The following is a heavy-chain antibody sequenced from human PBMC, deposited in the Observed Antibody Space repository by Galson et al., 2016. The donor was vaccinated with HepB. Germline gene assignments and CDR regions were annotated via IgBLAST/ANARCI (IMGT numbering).Heavy chain of an antibody. Sequence: SLRLSCAGSGLSLSTYAMSWGRQAPGKGLEWVSGISASGGSKTYADSVRGRFIISRDNSNNKLFLQMNSRTTEDTAIYFCAKDRLSGHGDYSWGIFDIWGRGTEVTVSS. D-gene: IGHD4-17*01. J-gene: IGHJ3*02. CDR2: ISASGGSK. V-gene: IGHV3-23*01. CDR3: AKDRLSGHGDYSWGIFDI. CDR1: GLSLSTYA.